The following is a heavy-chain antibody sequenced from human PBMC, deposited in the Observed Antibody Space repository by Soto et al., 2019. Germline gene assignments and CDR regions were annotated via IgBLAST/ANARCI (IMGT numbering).Heavy chain of an antibody. V-gene: IGHV3-7*01. CDR2: IKQDGSEK. Sequence: XESLRLSCAASGFTFSSYWMSWVRQAPGKGLEWVANIKQDGSEKYYVDSVKGRFTLSRDNAQNSLQLQMNSLRAEDTAIYFCARVAYGNGWIFDHWGQGTLVTVSS. D-gene: IGHD6-19*01. CDR3: ARVAYGNGWIFDH. CDR1: GFTFSSYW. J-gene: IGHJ4*01.